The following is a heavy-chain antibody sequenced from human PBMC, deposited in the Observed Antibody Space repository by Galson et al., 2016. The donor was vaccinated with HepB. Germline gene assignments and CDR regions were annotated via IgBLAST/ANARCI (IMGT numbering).Heavy chain of an antibody. J-gene: IGHJ3*01. V-gene: IGHV4-59*01. CDR3: ARGRARYCSGGTCYPDSFDV. D-gene: IGHD2-15*01. Sequence: ETLSLTCSVSGGSMSSYCWSWIRQTPGKTLEYLGYIYSSGSTSYNPSLKGRVSISEDTSKNQFSLRLTSVTAADTAVYFCARGRARYCSGGTCYPDSFDVWGRGTMVNVFS. CDR1: GGSMSSYC. CDR2: IYSSGST.